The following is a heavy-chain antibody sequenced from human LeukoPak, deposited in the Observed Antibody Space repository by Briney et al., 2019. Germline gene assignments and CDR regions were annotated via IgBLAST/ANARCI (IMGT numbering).Heavy chain of an antibody. V-gene: IGHV3-30-3*01. CDR2: ISYDGSNK. Sequence: GGSLRLSCAASGFTFSSYAMHWVRQAPGKGLEWVAVISYDGSNKYYADSVKGRFIISRDNAQNSLYLQMNSLRVDDTAVYYCARKAYGLDVWGKGTTVTVSS. J-gene: IGHJ6*04. CDR1: GFTFSSYA. CDR3: ARKAYGLDV.